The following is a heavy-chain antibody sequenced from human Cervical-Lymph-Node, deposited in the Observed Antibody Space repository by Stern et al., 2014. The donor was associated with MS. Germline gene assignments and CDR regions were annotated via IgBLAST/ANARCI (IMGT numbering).Heavy chain of an antibody. J-gene: IGHJ4*02. Sequence: QVQLVQSGAEVKKPGASVKVSCKASGYTFTSYEINWVRQAPGQGLEWMGWTNPNTGNTGYAQKFQGRVTLTRNTSISTVYMELSSLTSEDTAVYYCARWGNSPTYWGQGTLVTVSS. V-gene: IGHV1-8*01. CDR3: ARWGNSPTY. CDR1: GYTFTSYE. CDR2: TNPNTGNT. D-gene: IGHD3-16*01.